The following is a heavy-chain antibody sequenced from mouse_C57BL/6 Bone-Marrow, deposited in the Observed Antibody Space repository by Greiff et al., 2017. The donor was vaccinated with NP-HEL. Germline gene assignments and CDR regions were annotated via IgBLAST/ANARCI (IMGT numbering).Heavy chain of an antibody. Sequence: QVQLQQPGAELVRPGSSVKLSCKASGYTFTSYWMDWVKQRPGQGLEWIGNIYPSDSETHYNQKFKDKATLTVDKSYSTAYMQLSSLTSEDSAVYYCARSDGYTWFAYWGQGTLVTVSA. V-gene: IGHV1-61*01. J-gene: IGHJ3*01. CDR1: GYTFTSYW. CDR2: IYPSDSET. CDR3: ARSDGYTWFAY. D-gene: IGHD2-3*01.